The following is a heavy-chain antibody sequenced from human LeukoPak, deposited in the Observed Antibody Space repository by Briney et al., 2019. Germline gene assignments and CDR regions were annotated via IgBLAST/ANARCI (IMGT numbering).Heavy chain of an antibody. V-gene: IGHV4-4*02. D-gene: IGHD3-10*01. J-gene: IGHJ4*02. CDR1: GVSISSNLW. CDR3: ARGGDRSFDY. Sequence: SGTLSLTCAVSGVSISSNLWWTWVRPPPGKGLEWIAEIHHSGSFNYNPSLKSRVTISVDNAKNQFSLNLNSVTAADTAVYYCARGGDRSFDYWGQGTPVTVSS. CDR2: IHHSGSF.